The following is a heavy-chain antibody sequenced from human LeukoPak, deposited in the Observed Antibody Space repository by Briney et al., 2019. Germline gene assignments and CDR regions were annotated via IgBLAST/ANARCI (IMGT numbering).Heavy chain of an antibody. CDR2: MNPNSGIT. Sequence: ASVKVSCKASRGTFSSYTISWVRQAPGQGLEWMGWMNPNSGITGYAQKFQGRVTISRNTSISTAYMELSSLRSEDTAVYYCAAVNYYDSSGYYANDAFDIWGQGTMVTVSS. CDR3: AAVNYYDSSGYYANDAFDI. D-gene: IGHD3-22*01. J-gene: IGHJ3*02. V-gene: IGHV1-8*03. CDR1: RGTFSSYT.